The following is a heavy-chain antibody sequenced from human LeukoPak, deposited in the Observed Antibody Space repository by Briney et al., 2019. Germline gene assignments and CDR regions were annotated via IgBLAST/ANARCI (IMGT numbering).Heavy chain of an antibody. CDR1: GFIFSSYG. CDR3: AKDWAVASAAYYFDY. CDR2: ISSDGRDK. D-gene: IGHD6-13*01. V-gene: IGHV3-30*18. Sequence: GGSLRLSCAASGFIFSSYGMHWVRQAPGKGLEWVAVISSDGRDKKYAESVKGRFTISRDNSKNTLYLQMNSLRAEDTAVFYCAKDWAVASAAYYFDYWGMGTLVTVSS. J-gene: IGHJ4*02.